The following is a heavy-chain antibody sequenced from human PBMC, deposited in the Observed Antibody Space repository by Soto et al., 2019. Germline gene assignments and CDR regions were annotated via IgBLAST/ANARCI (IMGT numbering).Heavy chain of an antibody. D-gene: IGHD2-2*01. CDR1: GDSVSSNTAS. Sequence: PSQTLSLTCAISGDSVSSNTASWNWIRQSPSRGLEWLGRTYFRSKWYNDYAVSVKSRIIINPDTSNNQFSLQLNSVTPEDTAVYYCARALTTYCSSTSCYYYYGMDVWGQGTTVTVSS. CDR2: TYFRSKWYN. J-gene: IGHJ6*02. V-gene: IGHV6-1*01. CDR3: ARALTTYCSSTSCYYYYGMDV.